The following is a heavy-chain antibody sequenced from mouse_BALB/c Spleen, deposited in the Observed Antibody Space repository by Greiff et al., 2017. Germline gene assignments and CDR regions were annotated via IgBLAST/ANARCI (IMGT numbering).Heavy chain of an antibody. CDR1: GYSFTSYW. CDR3: ARSLLWYPFAY. J-gene: IGHJ3*01. V-gene: IGHV1S126*01. Sequence: QVQLQQSGPQLVRPGASVKISCKASGYSFTSYWMHWVKQRPGQGLEWIGMIDPSDSETRLNQKFKDKATLTVDKSSSTAYMQLSSPTSEDSAVYYCARSLLWYPFAYWGQGTLVTVSA. CDR2: IDPSDSET. D-gene: IGHD2-10*01.